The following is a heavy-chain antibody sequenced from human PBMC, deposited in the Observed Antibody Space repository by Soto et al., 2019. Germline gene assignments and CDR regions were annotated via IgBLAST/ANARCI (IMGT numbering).Heavy chain of an antibody. J-gene: IGHJ4*02. CDR2: ISGYNGNT. V-gene: IGHV1-18*04. D-gene: IGHD3-22*01. Sequence: QVQLVQSGAEVKKPGASVKVSCKASGYTFTIYGISWVRQAPVQGLEWMGWISGYNGNTDYAQNLQDRVTLTTDASTSSVYMELRSLRSDDTAVYYCARVDYYDSSGYYGYWGQGTLITVSS. CDR1: GYTFTIYG. CDR3: ARVDYYDSSGYYGY.